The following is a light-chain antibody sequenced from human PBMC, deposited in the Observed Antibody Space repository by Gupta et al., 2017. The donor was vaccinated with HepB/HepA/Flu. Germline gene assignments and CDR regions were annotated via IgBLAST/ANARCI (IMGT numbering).Light chain of an antibody. CDR2: DVS. Sequence: QSALTQPASVSGSPGQSITIPCTGTSSDVGGYDYVSWYQQHPGKAPKLMTFDVSNRPSGVSNRFSGSKSGNTASLTISGLQAEDEADYYCSSYTSSSTLFGGGTKLTVL. V-gene: IGLV2-14*03. CDR1: SSDVGGYDY. CDR3: SSYTSSSTL. J-gene: IGLJ2*01.